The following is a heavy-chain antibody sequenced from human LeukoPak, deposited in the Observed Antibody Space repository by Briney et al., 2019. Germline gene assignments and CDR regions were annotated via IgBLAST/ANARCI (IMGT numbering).Heavy chain of an antibody. J-gene: IGHJ5*01. CDR1: GGSISSSNW. D-gene: IGHD6-19*01. CDR2: IYHSGST. Sequence: SETLSLTCAVSGGSISSSNWWSWGRQPPGRGLEWIGEIYHSGSTNYNPSLKSRFTISIDKAKNQFSLQLSSVSAADTAVYYCERQARSRSGWFDFWGHGTLVTVSS. CDR3: ERQARSRSGWFDF. V-gene: IGHV4-4*02.